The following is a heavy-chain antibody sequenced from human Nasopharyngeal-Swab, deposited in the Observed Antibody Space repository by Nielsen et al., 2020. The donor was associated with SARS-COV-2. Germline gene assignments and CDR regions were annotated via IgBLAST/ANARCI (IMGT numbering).Heavy chain of an antibody. CDR2: IYYSGST. J-gene: IGHJ5*02. Sequence: GSLRLSCTVSGGSISSSSYYWVWIRQPPGKGLEWIGSIYYSGSTYYNPSLKSRVTISVDTSKNQFSLKLSSVTAADTAVYYCAREKYYYDSSGYYRWFDPWGQGTLVTVSS. CDR1: GGSISSSSYY. CDR3: AREKYYYDSSGYYRWFDP. V-gene: IGHV4-39*07. D-gene: IGHD3-22*01.